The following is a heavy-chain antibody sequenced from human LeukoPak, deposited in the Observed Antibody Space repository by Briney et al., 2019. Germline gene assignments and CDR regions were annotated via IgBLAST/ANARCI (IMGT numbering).Heavy chain of an antibody. V-gene: IGHV1-2*02. CDR1: GYTFTGYY. J-gene: IGHJ6*03. CDR3: ARDSLYYYDSSGYYSGGMDV. Sequence: ASVNVSCKASGYTFTGYYMHWVRPAPGQGLEWVGWINPNSGGTNYAQKFQGRVTMTRDTSISTAYMELSRLRSDDTAVYYCARDSLYYYDSSGYYSGGMDVWGKGTTVTVSS. D-gene: IGHD3-22*01. CDR2: INPNSGGT.